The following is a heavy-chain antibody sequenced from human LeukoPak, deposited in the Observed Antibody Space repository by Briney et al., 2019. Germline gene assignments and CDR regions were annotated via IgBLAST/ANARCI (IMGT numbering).Heavy chain of an antibody. CDR3: ARDRLLWFGEADY. Sequence: GGSLRLSCAASGFTFSDYEMNWVRQAPGKGLEWILHISTSGSIIHYADSVKGRLTISRDNAKNSLYLQMDSLRAEDTAVYYCARDRLLWFGEADYWGQGTLVTVSS. D-gene: IGHD3-10*01. CDR2: ISTSGSII. CDR1: GFTFSDYE. J-gene: IGHJ4*02. V-gene: IGHV3-48*03.